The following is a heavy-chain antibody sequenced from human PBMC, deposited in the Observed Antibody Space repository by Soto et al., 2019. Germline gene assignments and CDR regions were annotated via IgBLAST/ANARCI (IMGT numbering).Heavy chain of an antibody. CDR3: ARESEDLTSNFDY. J-gene: IGHJ4*02. Sequence: PVGSLRLSCGASGFTFTRYRMNWVRQAPGKGLEWVSSISSTTNYIYHGDSMKGRFTISRDNAKNSLYLEMNSLRAEDTAVYYCARESEDLTSNFDYWGQGTLVTVSS. V-gene: IGHV3-21*06. CDR1: GFTFTRYR. CDR2: ISSTTNYI.